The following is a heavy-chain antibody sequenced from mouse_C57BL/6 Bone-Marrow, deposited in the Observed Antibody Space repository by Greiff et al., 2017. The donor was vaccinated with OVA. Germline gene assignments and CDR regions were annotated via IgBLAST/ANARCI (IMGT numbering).Heavy chain of an antibody. CDR2: IHPSDSDT. D-gene: IGHD1-1*01. V-gene: IGHV1-74*01. Sequence: QVQLQQSGAELVKPGASVKVSCKASGYTFTSYWMHWVKQRPGQGLEWIGRIHPSDSDTNYNQKFKGKATLTVDKSSSTAYMQLSSLTSEDSAVYYCANLFITTVVANDYWGQGTTLTVSS. J-gene: IGHJ2*01. CDR3: ANLFITTVVANDY. CDR1: GYTFTSYW.